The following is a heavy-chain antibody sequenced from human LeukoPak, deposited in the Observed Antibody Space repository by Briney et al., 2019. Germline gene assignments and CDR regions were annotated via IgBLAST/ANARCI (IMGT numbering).Heavy chain of an antibody. Sequence: SETLSLTCTVSVDSIISYFWSWIPQPAGEGLEWSGSIYYSVRTYYSPSPKSRVTIPVEASNKQLPLKLNSMTCAATALSYFASQSGYSSLPYYFDYWGQGTLVTVS. CDR3: ASQSGYSSLPYYFDY. CDR2: IYYSVRT. CDR1: VDSIISYF. V-gene: IGHV4-39*06. J-gene: IGHJ4*02. D-gene: IGHD5-18*01.